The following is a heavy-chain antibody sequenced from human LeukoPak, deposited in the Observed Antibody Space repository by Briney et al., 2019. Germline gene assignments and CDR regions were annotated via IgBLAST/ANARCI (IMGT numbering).Heavy chain of an antibody. V-gene: IGHV4-4*02. CDR3: AREDYDFWSTSFTGPLPYYFKF. D-gene: IGHD3-3*01. Sequence: SGTLSLTCAVSGDSISSGNWWSWVRQPPGKGLEWIGEIAHTGSTKYSPSLKSRVSISIDFSKNQFSLKLSSVTAADTAVYFCAREDYDFWSTSFTGPLPYYFKFWGQGTLVSVSS. CDR2: IAHTGST. CDR1: GDSISSGNW. J-gene: IGHJ4*02.